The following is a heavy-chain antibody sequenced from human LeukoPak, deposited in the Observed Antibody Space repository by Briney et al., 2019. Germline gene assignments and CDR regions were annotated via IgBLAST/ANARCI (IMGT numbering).Heavy chain of an antibody. CDR3: ARHGPSGGSSVSWLDP. CDR1: GYIFTNYW. Sequence: GESLKISCKGSGYIFTNYWIAWVRQMPGKGLEWVGIIYPGDSDTRYSPSFQGQVTISADKSISTAYLQWGSLKASDTAMYCCARHGPSGGSSVSWLDPWGQGTLVTVSS. J-gene: IGHJ5*02. V-gene: IGHV5-51*01. D-gene: IGHD2-15*01. CDR2: IYPGDSDT.